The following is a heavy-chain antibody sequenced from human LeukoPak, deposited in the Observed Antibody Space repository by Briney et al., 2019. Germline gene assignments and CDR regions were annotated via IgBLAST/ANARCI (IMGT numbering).Heavy chain of an antibody. J-gene: IGHJ4*02. Sequence: GASVKVSCKASGYTFTGYYMHWVRQAPGQGLEWMGWINPNSGGTDYAQKFQGRVTMTRDTSISTAYMELSRLRSDDTAVYYCARGVGSCSSTSCYGWGTDYWGQGTLVTVSS. CDR3: ARGVGSCSSTSCYGWGTDY. CDR2: INPNSGGT. V-gene: IGHV1-2*02. D-gene: IGHD2-2*01. CDR1: GYTFTGYY.